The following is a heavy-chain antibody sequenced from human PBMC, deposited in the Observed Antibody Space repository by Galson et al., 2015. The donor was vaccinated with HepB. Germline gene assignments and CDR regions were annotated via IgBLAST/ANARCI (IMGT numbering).Heavy chain of an antibody. J-gene: IGHJ4*02. CDR3: ASASLYGDYPEHLDY. D-gene: IGHD4-17*01. V-gene: IGHV3-66*01. CDR2: IYSGGST. Sequence: SLRLSCAASGFTFSSYAMSWVRQAPGKGLEWVSVIYSGGSTYYADSVKGRFTISRDNSKNTLYLQMNSLRAEDTAVYYCASASLYGDYPEHLDYWGQGTLVTVSS. CDR1: GFTFSSYA.